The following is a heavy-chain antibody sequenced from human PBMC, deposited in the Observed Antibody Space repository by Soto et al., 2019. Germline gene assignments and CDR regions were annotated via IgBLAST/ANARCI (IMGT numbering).Heavy chain of an antibody. Sequence: GGSLRLSCAASGFTFSSYAMSWVRQAPGKGLEWVSDISSSGTGIYYADSVKGRFTISRDNAKNSLYLQMNSLRDEDTAVYYCARDIMPRLGFYQCGMDVWGQGTTVTVSS. CDR3: ARDIMPRLGFYQCGMDV. V-gene: IGHV3-48*02. J-gene: IGHJ6*02. CDR2: ISSSGTGI. CDR1: GFTFSSYA. D-gene: IGHD3-3*02.